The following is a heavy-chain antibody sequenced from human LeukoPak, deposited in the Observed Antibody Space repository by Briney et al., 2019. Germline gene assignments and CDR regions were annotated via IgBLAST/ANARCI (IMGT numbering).Heavy chain of an antibody. CDR3: ARVTAIFGHQRCVPSLYFDY. D-gene: IGHD3-3*01. CDR1: GGSISSHY. V-gene: IGHV4-59*11. CDR2: IYYSGST. Sequence: KTSETLSLTCTVSGGSISSHYWSWLRQPPGKGLEWIGYIYYSGSTNYNPSLKSRVTISVGTSKNQFSLKLSSVTAADTAVYYCARVTAIFGHQRCVPSLYFDYWGQGTLVTVSS. J-gene: IGHJ4*02.